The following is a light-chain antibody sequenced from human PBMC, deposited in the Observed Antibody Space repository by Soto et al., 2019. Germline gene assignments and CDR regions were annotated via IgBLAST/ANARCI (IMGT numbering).Light chain of an antibody. Sequence: EIVLTQSPGTLSVSPGERATLSCRASQSVSSSYLAWYQQKPGQAPRLLIYGASSRATGIPDRFSGSGSGTDFTLTISRLEPEDFAVYYCQQYDSSPNTFGQGTKLEIK. CDR1: QSVSSSY. CDR3: QQYDSSPNT. J-gene: IGKJ2*01. CDR2: GAS. V-gene: IGKV3-20*01.